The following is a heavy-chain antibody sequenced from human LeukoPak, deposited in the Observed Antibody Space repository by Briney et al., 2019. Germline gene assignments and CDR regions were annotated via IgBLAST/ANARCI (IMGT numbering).Heavy chain of an antibody. Sequence: GGSLRLSCAASGFTFSSYAMSWVRQAPGQGLEWVSTVSGSGGSTLYADSVKGRFTISRDNSKNTLYLQMNSLRAEDTAVYYCASRNYYDSSGYYYYYFDYWGQGILVTVSS. CDR2: VSGSGGST. V-gene: IGHV3-23*01. CDR1: GFTFSSYA. CDR3: ASRNYYDSSGYYYYYFDY. D-gene: IGHD3-22*01. J-gene: IGHJ4*02.